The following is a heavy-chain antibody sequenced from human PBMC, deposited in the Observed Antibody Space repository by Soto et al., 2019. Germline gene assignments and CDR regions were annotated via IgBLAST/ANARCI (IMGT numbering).Heavy chain of an antibody. CDR3: ARTQRPLDDAFDF. Sequence: QLVESGGGVVQPGRSLRLSCETSGFSFSSFGMHWVRQAPGKGPEWLVMIWNDGFNKMYAESVKGRFTVSRYNSKSTVYLQMDSLTDEDTALYYFARTQRPLDDAFDFWGRGTGVFVS. CDR1: GFSFSSFG. CDR2: IWNDGFNK. J-gene: IGHJ3*01. V-gene: IGHV3-33*01. D-gene: IGHD1-1*01.